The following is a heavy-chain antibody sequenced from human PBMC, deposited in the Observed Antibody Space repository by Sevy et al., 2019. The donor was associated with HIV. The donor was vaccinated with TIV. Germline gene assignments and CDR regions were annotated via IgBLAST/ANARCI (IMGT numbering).Heavy chain of an antibody. CDR3: ARDRTYGSFIDY. CDR1: GFTFSTYN. D-gene: IGHD3-10*01. V-gene: IGHV3-21*01. CDR2: RWSSSSYI. J-gene: IGHJ4*02. Sequence: GGSLRLSCAASGFTFSTYNMNWVRLAPGKGLEWVSSRWSSSSYIDYADSVKGRFTISRDNAKNSLYLQMNSLKVEDTAVYYCARDRTYGSFIDYWGQGTLVTVSS.